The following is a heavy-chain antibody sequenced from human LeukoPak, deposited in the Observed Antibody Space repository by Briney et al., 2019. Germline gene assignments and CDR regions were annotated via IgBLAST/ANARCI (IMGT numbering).Heavy chain of an antibody. D-gene: IGHD5-12*01. V-gene: IGHV4-59*01. CDR1: GGSISSYY. CDR2: IYYSGST. CDR3: ARGDDSGYDEGGFGY. Sequence: PSETLSLTCTVSGGSISSYYWSWIRQPPGKGLEWIGFIYYSGSTNYNPSLKSRVTISVDTSKNQFSLKLSSVTAADTAVYYCARGDDSGYDEGGFGYWGQGTLVTVSS. J-gene: IGHJ4*02.